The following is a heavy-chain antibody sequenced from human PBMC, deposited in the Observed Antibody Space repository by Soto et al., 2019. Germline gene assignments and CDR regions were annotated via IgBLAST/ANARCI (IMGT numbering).Heavy chain of an antibody. J-gene: IGHJ4*01. Sequence: PGGSLRLSWAASGFTFTNAWINWVRQAPGKGLEWVGRIKSKTDGGTTDYAEPVTGRFAISRDDSNNMVYLQMNSLKIEDTAVYYCTTDSYSTIIIVRFDYWGHGTLVTVSS. CDR2: IKSKTDGGTT. D-gene: IGHD3-22*01. CDR3: TTDSYSTIIIVRFDY. CDR1: GFTFTNAW. V-gene: IGHV3-15*07.